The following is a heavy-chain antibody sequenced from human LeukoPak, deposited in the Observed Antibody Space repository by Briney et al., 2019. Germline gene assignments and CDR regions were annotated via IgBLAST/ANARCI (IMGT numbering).Heavy chain of an antibody. V-gene: IGHV4-31*03. CDR2: ISHSGSN. Sequence: PSETLSLTCTVSGGSISSGGYYWSWIRQHPGKGLEWIGYISHSGSNYYNPSLKSRVTISVDTSKNQFSLKLSSVTAADTAVYYCARVIVVVPAAPYFDYWGQGTLVTVSS. J-gene: IGHJ4*02. D-gene: IGHD2-2*01. CDR1: GGSISSGGYY. CDR3: ARVIVVVPAAPYFDY.